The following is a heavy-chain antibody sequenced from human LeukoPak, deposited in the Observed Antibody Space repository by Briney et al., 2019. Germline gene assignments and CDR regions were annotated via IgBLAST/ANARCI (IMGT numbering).Heavy chain of an antibody. CDR2: TSSDLNVK. J-gene: IGHJ4*02. CDR1: GFAFRNYV. V-gene: IGHV3-30-3*01. D-gene: IGHD3-10*01. CDR3: AREGYYGSGSPPSLYFDY. Sequence: GGSLRLSCAASGFAFRNYVIHWVRQAPGKGLEWVAVTSSDLNVKLYADSVKGRFTISRDNSRSTLYLQMNSLRPEDTAIYYCAREGYYGSGSPPSLYFDYWGQGTLVTVSS.